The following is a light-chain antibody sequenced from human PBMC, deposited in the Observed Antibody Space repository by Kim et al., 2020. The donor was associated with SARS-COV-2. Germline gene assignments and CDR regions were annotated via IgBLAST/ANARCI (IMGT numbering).Light chain of an antibody. V-gene: IGKV1-6*01. CDR1: QGIRED. Sequence: ASVGDRVTFTCRASQGIREDVGWYQQKAGKAPKLLISAASNLQSGVPSRCSGSGSGTDFTLTISSLQPEDVAIYYCLQDYSYPITFGQGTRLEIK. J-gene: IGKJ5*01. CDR2: AAS. CDR3: LQDYSYPIT.